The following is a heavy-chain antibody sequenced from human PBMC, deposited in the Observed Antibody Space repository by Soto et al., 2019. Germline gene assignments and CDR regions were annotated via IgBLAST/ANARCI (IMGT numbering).Heavy chain of an antibody. CDR3: ARSQGGSSSLDIYYYYYYGVDV. CDR2: IIPIFGTA. CDR1: GGTFSSYA. Sequence: QVQLVQSGAEVKKPGSSVKVSCKAPGGTFSSYAISWVRQAPGQGLEWMGGIIPIFGTAKYAQKFQGRVTITADESTSTVYMELSSLRSEDTAVYYCARSQGGSSSLDIYYYYYYGVDVWGQGTTVTVSS. V-gene: IGHV1-69*01. D-gene: IGHD2-15*01. J-gene: IGHJ6*02.